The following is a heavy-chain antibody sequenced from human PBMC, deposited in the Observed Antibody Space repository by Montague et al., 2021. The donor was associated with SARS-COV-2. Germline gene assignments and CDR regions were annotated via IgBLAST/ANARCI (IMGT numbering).Heavy chain of an antibody. Sequence: SETLSLTCTVSGGSISSSSYYWGRIRQPPGKGLEWIGSIYYSGSTYYNPSLKSRVTISVDTSKNQFSLKLSSVTAADTAVYYCARQVGTMIVVVIIKLRYYFDYWGQGTLVTVSS. V-gene: IGHV4-39*01. D-gene: IGHD3-22*01. CDR2: IYYSGST. J-gene: IGHJ4*02. CDR3: ARQVGTMIVVVIIKLRYYFDY. CDR1: GGSISSSSYY.